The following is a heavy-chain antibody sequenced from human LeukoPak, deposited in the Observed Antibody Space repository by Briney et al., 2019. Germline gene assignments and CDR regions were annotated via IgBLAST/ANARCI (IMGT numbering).Heavy chain of an antibody. CDR2: ISSSSSYI. J-gene: IGHJ4*02. CDR1: GFTFSSYS. D-gene: IGHD6-19*01. Sequence: MPGGSLRLSCAASGFTFSSYSMNWVRQAPGKGLEWVSSISSSSSYIYYADSVKGRFTISRDNAKNSLYLQMNSLRAEDTAVYYCARAKVSSGWYEILDYWGQGTLVTVSS. CDR3: ARAKVSSGWYEILDY. V-gene: IGHV3-21*01.